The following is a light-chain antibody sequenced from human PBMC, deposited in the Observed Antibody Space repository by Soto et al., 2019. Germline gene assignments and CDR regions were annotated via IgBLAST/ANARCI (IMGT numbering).Light chain of an antibody. Sequence: IVLTQSPGTLSLSPGERATLSCMASQVVRDNYLAWYQQKPGRPPTFLIYGASKRVFGISDRFSGSGYGAEFTLTINRLEPEDSAVYYCQQYNTWPLITFGPGTRLEIK. CDR2: GAS. J-gene: IGKJ5*01. CDR1: QVVRDNY. V-gene: IGKV3-20*01. CDR3: QQYNTWPLIT.